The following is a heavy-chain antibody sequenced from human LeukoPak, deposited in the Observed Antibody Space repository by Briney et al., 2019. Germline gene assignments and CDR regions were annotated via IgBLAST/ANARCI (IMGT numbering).Heavy chain of an antibody. CDR3: ACLSNYDILTEFFDY. CDR1: GFTFSSYA. CDR2: ISYDGSNK. Sequence: GGSLRLSCAASGFTFSSYAMHWVRQAPGKGLEWVAVISYDGSNKYYADSAKGRFTISRDNSKNTLYLQMNSLRAEDTAVYYCACLSNYDILTEFFDYWGQGTLVTVSS. J-gene: IGHJ4*02. D-gene: IGHD3-9*01. V-gene: IGHV3-30-3*01.